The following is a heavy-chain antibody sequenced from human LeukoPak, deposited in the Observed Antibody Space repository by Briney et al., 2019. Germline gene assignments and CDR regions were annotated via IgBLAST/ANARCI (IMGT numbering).Heavy chain of an antibody. CDR3: ARSSGYSYGKKYYFDY. CDR2: ISGTGGRT. CDR1: GFTFSTYA. J-gene: IGHJ4*02. Sequence: GGSLRLSCAASGFTFSTYAMSWVRQAPGKGLEWVSVISGTGGRTYYADSVKGRFTISRDNSRNTLYVQMNSLRAEDTAVYYCARSSGYSYGKKYYFDYWGQGTLVTVSS. D-gene: IGHD5-18*01. V-gene: IGHV3-23*01.